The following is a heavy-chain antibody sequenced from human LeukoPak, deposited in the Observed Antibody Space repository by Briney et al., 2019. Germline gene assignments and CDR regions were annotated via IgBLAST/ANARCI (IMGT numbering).Heavy chain of an antibody. J-gene: IGHJ4*02. CDR3: ARDDGYQLLNPPDY. V-gene: IGHV3-64*02. CDR1: GFTFSSYA. Sequence: GGSLRLSCAASGFTFSSYAMHWVRQAPGKGLEYVSAISSNGGSTYYADSVKGRFTISRDNSKNTLYLQMGSLRAEDMAVYYCARDDGYQLLNPPDYWGQGTLVTVSS. CDR2: ISSNGGST. D-gene: IGHD2-2*02.